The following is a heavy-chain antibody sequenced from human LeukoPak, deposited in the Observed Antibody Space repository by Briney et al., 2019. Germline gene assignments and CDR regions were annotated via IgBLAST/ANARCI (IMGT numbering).Heavy chain of an antibody. CDR1: GFSFNTYA. Sequence: PGGSLRLSCSASGFSFNTYAMNWLRQAPGQGLEWVSGISDTGSTTYYTDPVKGRFTISRDNSKNSLHLQMKSLRAEDTALYFCAKDHDNTDYYDYFDSWGQGTLVTVSS. CDR3: AKDHDNTDYYDYFDS. CDR2: ISDTGSTT. V-gene: IGHV3-23*01. D-gene: IGHD2-21*02. J-gene: IGHJ4*02.